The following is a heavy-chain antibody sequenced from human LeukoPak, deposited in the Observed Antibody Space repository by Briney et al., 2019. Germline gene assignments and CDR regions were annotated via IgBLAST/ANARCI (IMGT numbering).Heavy chain of an antibody. CDR1: GYSFTSYW. V-gene: IGHV5-51*01. Sequence: GESLKISCKGSGYSFTSYWIGWVRQLPGKGLEWMGIIYPGDSDTRYSPSFQGQVTISADKSISTAYLQWSSLKASDTAMYYCARQGYSSSWAYNWFDPWGQGTLVTVSS. D-gene: IGHD6-13*01. CDR2: IYPGDSDT. CDR3: ARQGYSSSWAYNWFDP. J-gene: IGHJ5*02.